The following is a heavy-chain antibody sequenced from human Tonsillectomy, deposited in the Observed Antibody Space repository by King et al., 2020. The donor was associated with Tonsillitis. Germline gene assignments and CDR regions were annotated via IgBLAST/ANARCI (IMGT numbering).Heavy chain of an antibody. Sequence: VQLVESGGGLVQPGGSLRLSCAASGFTFSRYCMSWVRQAPGKGLEWVANIKQDGSEKYYVDSVKGRFTISRDNAKNSLYLQMNSLRAEDTAVYYCAGDNIVVVTATSTFDYWGQGTLVTVSS. J-gene: IGHJ4*02. CDR2: IKQDGSEK. D-gene: IGHD2-21*02. CDR3: AGDNIVVVTATSTFDY. V-gene: IGHV3-7*01. CDR1: GFTFSRYC.